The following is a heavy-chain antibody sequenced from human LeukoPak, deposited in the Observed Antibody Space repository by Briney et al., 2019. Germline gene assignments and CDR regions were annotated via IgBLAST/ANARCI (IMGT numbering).Heavy chain of an antibody. CDR1: GFTFSDYY. V-gene: IGHV3-11*01. CDR2: ISSSGSTI. D-gene: IGHD4-17*01. Sequence: GGSLRLSCAASGFTFSDYYMSWIRQAPGKGLEWVSYISSSGSTIYYADSVKGRFTISRDNAKNSQYLQMNSLRAEDTAVYYCASTTTVTTFLGYWGQGTLVTVSS. J-gene: IGHJ4*02. CDR3: ASTTTVTTFLGY.